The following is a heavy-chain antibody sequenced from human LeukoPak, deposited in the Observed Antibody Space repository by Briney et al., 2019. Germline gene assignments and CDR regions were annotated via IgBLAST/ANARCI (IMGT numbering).Heavy chain of an antibody. D-gene: IGHD3-10*01. CDR3: RKDVPYGGDY. CDR1: GFTFSRFA. Sequence: PGGSLRLSCAASGFTFSRFAMSWVRQAPGKGLEWVSAISGSGDSTYSADSVKGRLIISRDNYKNTLYLQMNSLGAEDRAVDYCRKDVPYGGDYWGQGTLVTVSS. V-gene: IGHV3-23*01. CDR2: ISGSGDST. J-gene: IGHJ4*02.